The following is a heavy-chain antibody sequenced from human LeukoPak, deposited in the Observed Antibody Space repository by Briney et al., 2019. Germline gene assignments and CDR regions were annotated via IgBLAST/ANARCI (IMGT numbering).Heavy chain of an antibody. D-gene: IGHD3-22*01. J-gene: IGHJ1*01. CDR1: GFTFSNYW. Sequence: GGSLRLSCEGSGFTFSNYWMGWVRQAPGKGLQWVANIKTDGSEKYYVDSVKGRFTISRDNAKNSLYLQMNSLRAENTAVYYCATYSSLNRREFQYWGQGTLLTVSS. CDR2: IKTDGSEK. CDR3: ATYSSLNRREFQY. V-gene: IGHV3-7*01.